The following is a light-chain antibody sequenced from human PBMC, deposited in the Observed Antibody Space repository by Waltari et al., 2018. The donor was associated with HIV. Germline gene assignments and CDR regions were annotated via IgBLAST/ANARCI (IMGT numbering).Light chain of an antibody. CDR3: QQRRNWPPLT. CDR1: KSVSSY. J-gene: IGKJ4*01. V-gene: IGKV3-11*01. CDR2: DAS. Sequence: EIVLTQSPATLSLSPGERATLACRASKSVSSYLAWYQQKPGQAPRLLIYDASNRATGIPARFSGSGSGTDFTLTISSLEPEDFAVYYCQQRRNWPPLTFGGGTKVEIK.